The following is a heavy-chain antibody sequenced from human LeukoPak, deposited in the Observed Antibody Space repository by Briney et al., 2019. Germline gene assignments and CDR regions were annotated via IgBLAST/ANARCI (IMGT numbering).Heavy chain of an antibody. CDR2: ILSDSGTTI. CDR1: GFTFSSYT. V-gene: IGHV3-48*04. D-gene: IGHD1-14*01. CDR3: VRGTSHPV. J-gene: IGHJ3*01. Sequence: PGGSLRLSCATSGFTFSSYTMNWVRQAPGAGLEWISSILSDSGTTIHYADSVRGRFTISRDNAKNSLILQMNSLRVEDTAVYYCVRGTSHPVWGQGTTVTVSS.